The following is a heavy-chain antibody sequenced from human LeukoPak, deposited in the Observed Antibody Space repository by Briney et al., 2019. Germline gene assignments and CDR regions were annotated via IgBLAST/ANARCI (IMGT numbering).Heavy chain of an antibody. V-gene: IGHV1-69*13. CDR2: VIPVFGTA. J-gene: IGHJ3*02. D-gene: IGHD2-15*01. CDR3: ARDRVVGLGIDNAFDI. CDR1: GGTFSTYA. Sequence: SVKVSCKASGGTFSTYAISWVRQAPGQGLEWMGGVIPVFGTANYAQKFQGRVTITADESTSTAYMELSSLRSEDTAVFYCARDRVVGLGIDNAFDIWGHGTMVTVSS.